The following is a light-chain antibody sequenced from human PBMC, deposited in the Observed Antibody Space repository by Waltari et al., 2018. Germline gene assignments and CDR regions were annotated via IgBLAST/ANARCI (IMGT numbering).Light chain of an antibody. J-gene: IGLJ1*01. CDR3: QSYDSSLSGSKV. CDR2: GNR. V-gene: IGLV1-40*01. Sequence: QSVLTQPPSVSGAPGQRVTISCTGSSSNIGAGYDVHWYQQLPGTAPKLLIYGNRKRPEGVPDRFSGSKSGTSASLAITGLQAEDEADYYCQSYDSSLSGSKVFGTGTKVTVL. CDR1: SSNIGAGYD.